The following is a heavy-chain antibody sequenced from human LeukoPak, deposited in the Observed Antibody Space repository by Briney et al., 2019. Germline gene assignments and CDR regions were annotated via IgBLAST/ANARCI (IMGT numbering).Heavy chain of an antibody. CDR2: IWYDGSNK. D-gene: IGHD6-13*01. V-gene: IGHV3-33*01. CDR3: ARDNSYSSSWYLSYYLDY. J-gene: IGHJ4*02. CDR1: GFTFSSYG. Sequence: GGSLRLSCAASGFTFSSYGMHWVRQAPGKGLEWVAVIWYDGSNKYYADSVKGRFTISRDNSKNTLYLQMNSLRAEDTAVYYCARDNSYSSSWYLSYYLDYWGQGTLVTVSS.